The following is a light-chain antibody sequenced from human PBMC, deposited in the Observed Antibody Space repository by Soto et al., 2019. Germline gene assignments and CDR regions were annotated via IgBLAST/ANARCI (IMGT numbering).Light chain of an antibody. CDR1: QTIRTF. CDR2: AAS. Sequence: DIQMTQSPSSLSASVGDRVTITCRASQTIRTFLNWYQQKPGKAPDLLIYAASTLQSGVPSRFSGSGSGTEFTLTISSLQPDDFATYHCQQYDSYSWTFGQGTRWIS. J-gene: IGKJ1*01. V-gene: IGKV1-39*01. CDR3: QQYDSYSWT.